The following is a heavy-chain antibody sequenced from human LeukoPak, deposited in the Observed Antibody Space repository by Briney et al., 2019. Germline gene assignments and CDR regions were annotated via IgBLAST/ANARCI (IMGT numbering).Heavy chain of an antibody. CDR3: ARDVTSAYGMDV. J-gene: IGHJ6*02. CDR1: RFTPTSNY. Sequence: PVRSLRPSCAASRFTPTSNYTSSGRHAPRERLGWGSVIYIGVSTYYADSLKGRFTISRDNSKNTLYLQMNSLRAERTAVYYCARDVTSAYGMDVWGQGTTVTVSS. D-gene: IGHD2-2*01. CDR2: IYIGVST. V-gene: IGHV3-66*02.